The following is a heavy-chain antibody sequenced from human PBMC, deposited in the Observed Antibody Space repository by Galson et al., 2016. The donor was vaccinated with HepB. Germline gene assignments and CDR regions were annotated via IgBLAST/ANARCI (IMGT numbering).Heavy chain of an antibody. CDR3: SYPLAY. Sequence: PALVKPTQTLTLTCTFSGFSLSTTRVAVGWIRQPPGKALEWLALIYWADDKRYRPSLENRLAITQDTSKNQVVLTLTDMDPEDTATYYCSYPLAYWGQGTLVTVSS. CDR2: IYWADDK. V-gene: IGHV2-5*02. J-gene: IGHJ4*02. CDR1: GFSLSTTRVA.